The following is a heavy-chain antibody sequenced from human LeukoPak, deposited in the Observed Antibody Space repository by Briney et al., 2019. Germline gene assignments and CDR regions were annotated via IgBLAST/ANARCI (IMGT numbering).Heavy chain of an antibody. CDR3: AIKYCSGGSCYDFDY. D-gene: IGHD2-15*01. CDR2: IIPILGIA. V-gene: IGHV1-69*04. Sequence: SVKVSCKASGGTFSSYAISWVRQAPGQGLEWMGRIIPILGIANYAQKFRGRVTITADKSTSTAYMELSSLRSEDTAVYYCAIKYCSGGSCYDFDYWGQGTLVTVSS. J-gene: IGHJ4*02. CDR1: GGTFSSYA.